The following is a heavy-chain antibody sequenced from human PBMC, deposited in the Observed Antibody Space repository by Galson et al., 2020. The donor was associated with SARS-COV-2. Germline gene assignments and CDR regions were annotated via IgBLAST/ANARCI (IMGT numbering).Heavy chain of an antibody. D-gene: IGHD6-13*01. CDR2: ISYDGSNK. CDR1: SYG. CDR3: AKDQYSSSWGGYYYGMDV. Sequence: SYGMHWVRQAPGKGLEWVAVISYDGSNKYYADSVKGRFTIPRDNSKNTLYLQMNSLRAEDTAVYYCAKDQYSSSWGGYYYGMDVWGQGTTVTVSS. J-gene: IGHJ6*02. V-gene: IGHV3-30*18.